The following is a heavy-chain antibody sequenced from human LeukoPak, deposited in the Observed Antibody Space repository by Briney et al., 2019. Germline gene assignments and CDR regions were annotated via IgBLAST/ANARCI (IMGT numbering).Heavy chain of an antibody. D-gene: IGHD6-19*01. CDR1: GFIFHDHA. J-gene: IGHJ4*02. CDR2: ISWNSGSI. CDR3: AKDIRRESSGPVDY. Sequence: GGSLRLSCAVSGFIFHDHAMHWVRQAPGKGLEWVSGISWNSGSIGYADSVKGRFTISRDNAKNSLYLQMNSLRAEDTALYYCAKDIRRESSGPVDYWGQGTLVTVSS. V-gene: IGHV3-9*01.